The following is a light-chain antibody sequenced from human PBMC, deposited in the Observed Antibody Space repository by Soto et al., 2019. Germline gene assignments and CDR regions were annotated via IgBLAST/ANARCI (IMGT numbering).Light chain of an antibody. CDR3: AAWDASLSGVV. V-gene: IGLV1-47*01. CDR2: RNN. CDR1: SSNIGSNY. Sequence: QSVLTQPPSASGTPAQRVTLSCSGSSSNIGSNYVYWYQQLPGTAPKLLIYRNNQRPSGVPDRFSGSKSGTSASLAISGLRSEDEADYYCAAWDASLSGVVFGGGTKGT. J-gene: IGLJ2*01.